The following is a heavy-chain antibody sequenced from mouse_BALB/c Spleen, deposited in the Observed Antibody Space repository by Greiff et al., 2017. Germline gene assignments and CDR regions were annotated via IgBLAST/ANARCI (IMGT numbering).Heavy chain of an antibody. CDR1: GFSFTSYD. Sequence: QVQLQQSGPGLVAPSQCLSLTCTVSGFSFTSYDISWIRQPPGKGLEWLGVIWTGGGTNYNSAFMSRLSISDDNSTSQVFLKSSSLQTDDTAKYYGVRDGGAYLDDWGQGTTRTVSS. V-gene: IGHV2-9-2*01. CDR2: IWTGGGT. CDR3: VRDGGAYLDD. J-gene: IGHJ2*01.